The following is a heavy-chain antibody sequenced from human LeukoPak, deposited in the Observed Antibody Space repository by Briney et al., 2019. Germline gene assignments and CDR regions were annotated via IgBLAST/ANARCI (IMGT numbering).Heavy chain of an antibody. CDR1: GGSISSSSYY. CDR3: ARRTYYDPFDY. D-gene: IGHD3-3*01. J-gene: IGHJ4*02. V-gene: IGHV4-39*01. Sequence: ASETLSPTCTVSGGSISSSSYYWGWIRQPPGKGLEWIGSIYYSGSTYYNPSLKSRVTISVDTSKNQFSLKLSSVTAADTAVYYCARRTYYDPFDYWGQGTLVTVSS. CDR2: IYYSGST.